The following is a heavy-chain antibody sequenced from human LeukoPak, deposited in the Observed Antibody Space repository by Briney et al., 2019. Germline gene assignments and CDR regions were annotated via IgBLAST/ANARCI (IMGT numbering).Heavy chain of an antibody. Sequence: GGSLRLSCAASGFTFRTDAMNWVRQAPGKGLEWVSGISGSSGTTYYADSVKGRFAISRDNSKNTLYLQMYSLRAEDTAIYYCAKDPREYCGGGNCYVDYWGQGTLVTVSS. CDR3: AKDPREYCGGGNCYVDY. CDR2: ISGSSGTT. CDR1: GFTFRTDA. D-gene: IGHD2-15*01. J-gene: IGHJ4*02. V-gene: IGHV3-23*01.